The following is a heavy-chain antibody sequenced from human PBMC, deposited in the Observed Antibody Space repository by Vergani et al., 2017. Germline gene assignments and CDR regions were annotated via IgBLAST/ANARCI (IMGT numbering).Heavy chain of an antibody. Sequence: VHLAESGGGFFQPGGSLRLSCSASGFSFNSYWMHWIRQPPGKGLEWMGYVSFRGDTLYDPSVKGRMTISLNTSSNQFSLYLTSVTAADTAVYYCARSRIYYGAGSPDYWGQGTLVTVSS. CDR1: GFSFNSYW. CDR2: VSFRGDT. CDR3: ARSRIYYGAGSPDY. D-gene: IGHD3-10*01. V-gene: IGHV4-59*01. J-gene: IGHJ4*02.